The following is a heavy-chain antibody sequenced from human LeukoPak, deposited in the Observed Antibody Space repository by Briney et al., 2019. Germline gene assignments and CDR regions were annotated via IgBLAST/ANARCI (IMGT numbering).Heavy chain of an antibody. D-gene: IGHD3-3*02. V-gene: IGHV3-53*01. CDR2: IHNDGSP. Sequence: PGGSLRLSCAASGFIVSNTYMTWVRQAPRKGLEWVSVIHNDGSPYYADSVKGRFTVSRDNSKNMLFLRMNSLRVEDTAVYFCASLARDYWGQGTLVSVSS. CDR3: ASLARDY. CDR1: GFIVSNTY. J-gene: IGHJ4*02.